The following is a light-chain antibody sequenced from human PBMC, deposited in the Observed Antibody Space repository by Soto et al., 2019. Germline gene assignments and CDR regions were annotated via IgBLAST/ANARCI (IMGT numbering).Light chain of an antibody. CDR2: KAS. V-gene: IGKV1-5*03. J-gene: IGKJ1*01. CDR3: QQYENYWT. CDR1: QTISSW. Sequence: DIQMSESPSTLSGSVGDRVTITCRASQTISSWLDWYQQKPGKAPKLLIYKASTLKSGVPSRFSGSGSGTEFTLTISSLQPDDCATYYCQQYENYWTFGQGTKVDI.